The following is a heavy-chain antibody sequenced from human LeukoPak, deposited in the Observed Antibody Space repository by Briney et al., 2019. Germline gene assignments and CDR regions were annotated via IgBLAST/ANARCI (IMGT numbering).Heavy chain of an antibody. D-gene: IGHD2-15*01. V-gene: IGHV4-38-2*01. CDR1: GYSISSGYY. CDR3: ARHAYSSVYYYYYMDV. CDR2: IYHSGST. J-gene: IGHJ6*03. Sequence: PSETLSLTCAVSGYSISSGYYWGWIRQPPGKGLEWIGSIYHSGSTYYNPSLKSRVTISVDTSKNQISLKLSSVTAADTAVYYCARHAYSSVYYYYYMDVWGKGTTVTVSS.